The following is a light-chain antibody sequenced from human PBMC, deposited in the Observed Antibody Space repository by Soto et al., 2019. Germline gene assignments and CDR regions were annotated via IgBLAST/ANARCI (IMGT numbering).Light chain of an antibody. CDR1: SSDVGGYNY. V-gene: IGLV2-14*01. CDR3: SSYTSSGALV. J-gene: IGLJ1*01. Sequence: QSVLTQPASVSGSPGQSITISCTGTSSDVGGYNYVSWYQQHPDKAPKLMIYEVSNRPSGVSNRFSGSKSGNTASLTISGLQAEDEADYYCSSYTSSGALVFGTGTKLTAL. CDR2: EVS.